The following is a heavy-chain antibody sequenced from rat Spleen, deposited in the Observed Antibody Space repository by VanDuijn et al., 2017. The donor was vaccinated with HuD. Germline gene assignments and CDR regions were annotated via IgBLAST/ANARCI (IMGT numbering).Heavy chain of an antibody. V-gene: IGHV5-25*01. CDR2: ISNGGGNT. J-gene: IGHJ4*01. Sequence: EVQLAESGGGLVQPGRSMKLSCTALGFTFSNYYMAWVRQAPTKGLEWVASISNGGGNTYYRDSVKGRFTISRDNAKNTLYLQMDSLRSEDTATYYCAEEGYNYYVMDAWGQGASVTVSS. D-gene: IGHD1-4*01. CDR3: AEEGYNYYVMDA. CDR1: GFTFSNYY.